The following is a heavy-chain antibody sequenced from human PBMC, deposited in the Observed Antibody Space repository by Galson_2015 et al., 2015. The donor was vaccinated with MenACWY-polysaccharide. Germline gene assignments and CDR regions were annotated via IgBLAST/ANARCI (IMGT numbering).Heavy chain of an antibody. CDR2: ISKSGDST. CDR1: GFSLGGWY. CDR3: ARGHYGMDA. V-gene: IGHV3-11*01. J-gene: IGHJ6*02. Sequence: SLRLSCAASGFSLGGWYMSWIRQAPGKGLEWLSYISKSGDSTFYADSVKGRFAIFRDNAKNSLYLQLNSLEVEDTAIYYCARGHYGMDAWGQGTTVTVSS.